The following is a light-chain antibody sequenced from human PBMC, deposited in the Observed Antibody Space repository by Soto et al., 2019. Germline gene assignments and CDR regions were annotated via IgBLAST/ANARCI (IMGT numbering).Light chain of an antibody. CDR1: SSNIGKNY. CDR2: DND. J-gene: IGLJ2*01. CDR3: GTWDSSLSDVV. Sequence: QSVLTQPPSVSAAPGQKVTISCSGSSSNIGKNYVSWYQQLPGTAPKLLIYDNDKRPSGIPDRFSGSRSATSATLGITGLQTGDEADYYCGTWDSSLSDVVFGGGTQLTVL. V-gene: IGLV1-51*01.